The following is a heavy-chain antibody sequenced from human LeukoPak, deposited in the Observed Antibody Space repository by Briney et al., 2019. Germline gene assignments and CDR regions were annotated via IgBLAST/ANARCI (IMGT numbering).Heavy chain of an antibody. CDR3: ARGGGDPSSYYFDY. Sequence: PSETLSLTCTVSGGSISSSSYYWGWIRQPPGKGLEWIGSIYYSGSTYYNPSLKSRVTISVDTSKNQFSLKLSPVTAADTAVYYCARGGGDPSSYYFDYWGQGTLVTVSS. D-gene: IGHD2-21*02. V-gene: IGHV4-39*07. J-gene: IGHJ4*02. CDR1: GGSISSSSYY. CDR2: IYYSGST.